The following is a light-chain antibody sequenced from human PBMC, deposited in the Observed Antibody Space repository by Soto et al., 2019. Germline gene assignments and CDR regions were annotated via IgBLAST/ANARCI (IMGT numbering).Light chain of an antibody. CDR3: CSLTTSHTYG. V-gene: IGLV2-14*03. CDR1: SSDIGHYDY. CDR2: HVT. J-gene: IGLJ1*01. Sequence: QSVMAQPASVSGSPGLSITISCTGTSSDIGHYDYVSWYQQHPGKAPKLMIYHVTYRPSGVSNRSSGSKSGNSASLTISGLQADDEADYYCCSLTTSHTYGFGSGTKVTVL.